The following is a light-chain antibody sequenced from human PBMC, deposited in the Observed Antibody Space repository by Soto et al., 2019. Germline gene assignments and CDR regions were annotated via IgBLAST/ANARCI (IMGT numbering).Light chain of an antibody. J-gene: IGKJ1*01. V-gene: IGKV1-5*01. CDR2: GVS. CDR1: QSISRG. Sequence: DIQMTQSPSTLSASVGDIATITCRARQSISRGLAWYQQKPGKAPKFLFDGVSSLNSGGPSRFSGSESGTGFTLFSSCLQHDDFATCFCQQYNSYSVTFGLGTKVEF. CDR3: QQYNSYSVT.